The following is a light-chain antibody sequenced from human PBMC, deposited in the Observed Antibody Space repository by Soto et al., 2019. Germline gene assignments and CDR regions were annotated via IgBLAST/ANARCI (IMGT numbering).Light chain of an antibody. Sequence: SYERTQPPSVSVSPGQTARITCSGDALPKQYAYWYQQKPGQAPVLVIYKDSERPSGIPERFSGSSSGTTVTLTISGVQAEDEADYYCQSADSSGTYVFGTGTKV. CDR1: ALPKQY. CDR3: QSADSSGTYV. CDR2: KDS. V-gene: IGLV3-25*02. J-gene: IGLJ1*01.